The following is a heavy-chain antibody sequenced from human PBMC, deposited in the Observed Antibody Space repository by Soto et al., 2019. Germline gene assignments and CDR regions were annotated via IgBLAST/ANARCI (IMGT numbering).Heavy chain of an antibody. CDR2: IYYSGST. J-gene: IGHJ6*03. CDR1: GGSISSSSYY. CDR3: ARHAEDIVLMVYPLDYYYYMDV. D-gene: IGHD2-8*01. Sequence: SETLSFTCTVSGGSISSSSYYWGWIRQPPGKGLEWIGSIYYSGSTYYNPSLKSRVTISVDTSKNQFSLKLSSVTAADTAVYYCARHAEDIVLMVYPLDYYYYMDVWGKGTTVTVSS. V-gene: IGHV4-39*01.